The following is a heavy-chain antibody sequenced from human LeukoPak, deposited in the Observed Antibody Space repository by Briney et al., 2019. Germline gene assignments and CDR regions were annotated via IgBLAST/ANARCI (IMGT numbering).Heavy chain of an antibody. Sequence: HPGGSLRLSCAASGFTFSSYWMSWVRHTPGKGLVWVSRIKGDGSSTSYADSVKGRFTISRDNAKNTLYLQMNSLSAEDTAVYYCARDGYSFGHDFDYWGQGTLVTVSS. J-gene: IGHJ4*02. V-gene: IGHV3-74*01. CDR3: ARDGYSFGHDFDY. CDR2: IKGDGSST. CDR1: GFTFSSYW. D-gene: IGHD5-18*01.